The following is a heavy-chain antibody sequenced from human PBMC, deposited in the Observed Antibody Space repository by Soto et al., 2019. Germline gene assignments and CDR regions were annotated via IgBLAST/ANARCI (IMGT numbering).Heavy chain of an antibody. CDR3: AKRGTVTTVAECFQH. Sequence: GGSLRLSCAASGFTFSSYAMSWVRQAPGKGLEWVSAISGSGGSTYYADSVKGRFTISRDNSKNTLYLQMNSLRAEDTAVYYCAKRGTVTTVAECFQHWGQGTLVTVSS. CDR1: GFTFSSYA. D-gene: IGHD4-4*01. V-gene: IGHV3-23*01. CDR2: ISGSGGST. J-gene: IGHJ1*01.